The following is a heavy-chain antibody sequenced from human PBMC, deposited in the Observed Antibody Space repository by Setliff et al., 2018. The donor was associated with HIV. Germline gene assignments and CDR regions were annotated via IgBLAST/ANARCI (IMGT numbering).Heavy chain of an antibody. CDR2: LRFDGSNQ. D-gene: IGHD6-13*01. J-gene: IGHJ4*02. V-gene: IGHV3-30*02. Sequence: GGSLRLSCEASGFTFSSYAMHWVRQAPGKGLEWVAFLRFDGSNQYYADSVKGRFTISRDNSRNTLYLQMHSLTPEDTAVYYCTKGVARRLAAIGRRGFFDSWGQGTLVTVSS. CDR3: TKGVARRLAAIGRRGFFDS. CDR1: GFTFSSYA.